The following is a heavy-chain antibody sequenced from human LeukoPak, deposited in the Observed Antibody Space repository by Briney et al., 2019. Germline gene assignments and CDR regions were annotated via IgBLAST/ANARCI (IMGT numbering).Heavy chain of an antibody. J-gene: IGHJ5*02. D-gene: IGHD2-2*01. CDR3: ARDRGGGYCSSTSCYARWFDP. Sequence: SETLSLTCTVSGGSISSYYWSWIRQPAGKGLEWIGRIYTSGSTNYNPSLKSRVTMSVDTSKNQFSLKLSSVTAADTAVYYCARDRGGGYCSSTSCYARWFDPWGQGTLVTVSS. CDR1: GGSISSYY. V-gene: IGHV4-4*07. CDR2: IYTSGST.